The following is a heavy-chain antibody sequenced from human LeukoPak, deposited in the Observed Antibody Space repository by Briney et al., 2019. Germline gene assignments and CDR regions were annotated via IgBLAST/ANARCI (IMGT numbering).Heavy chain of an antibody. CDR2: IYSGGST. D-gene: IGHD6-13*01. CDR3: AKARHQLARSWSFYFDS. V-gene: IGHV3-53*01. CDR1: GFTVSSNY. J-gene: IGHJ4*02. Sequence: GGSLRLSCAASGFTVSSNYMSWVRQAPGKGLEWVSVIYSGGSTYYADSVKGRFTISRDNSKNTLYLQMNSLRAEDTAVYYCAKARHQLARSWSFYFDSWGQGTLVTVSS.